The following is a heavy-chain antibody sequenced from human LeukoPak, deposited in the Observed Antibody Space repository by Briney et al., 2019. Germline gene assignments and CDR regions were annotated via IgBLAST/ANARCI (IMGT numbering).Heavy chain of an antibody. CDR2: IYHSGIT. D-gene: IGHD3-10*01. CDR1: DYSISSGYGYS. J-gene: IGHJ4*02. CDR3: ARYYYGSGSYYYFDY. V-gene: IGHV4-38-2*02. Sequence: TSETLSLTCTVSDYSISSGYGYSWGWIRQPPGKGLEWIGNIYHSGITYYNHFNSSLKSRVTISVDTSKNQFSLKLSSVAAADTAVYYCARYYYGSGSYYYFDYWGQGTLVTVSS.